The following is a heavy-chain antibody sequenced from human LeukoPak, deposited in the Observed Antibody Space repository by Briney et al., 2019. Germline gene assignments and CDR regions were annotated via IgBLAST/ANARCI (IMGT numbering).Heavy chain of an antibody. CDR1: GDSSSSSGAV. D-gene: IGHD5-24*01. V-gene: IGHV6-1*01. Sequence: SQTLSLTCAISGDSSSSSGAVWNWIRQSPSRGLEWLGRTHYGSKWYNDYAVSVKSRITINPDTSKNQFSLQLNSVTPEDTAVYYCARGKMVSGFDYWGQGTLVTVSS. CDR2: THYGSKWYN. J-gene: IGHJ4*02. CDR3: ARGKMVSGFDY.